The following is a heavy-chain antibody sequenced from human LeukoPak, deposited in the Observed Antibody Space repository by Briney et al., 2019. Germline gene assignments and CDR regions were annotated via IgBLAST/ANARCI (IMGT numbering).Heavy chain of an antibody. D-gene: IGHD3-16*01. CDR1: GGSFSGYY. Sequence: SETLSLTCAVYGGSFSGYYWSWIRQPPGKGLEWIGEINHSGSTIYNPSLKSRVTISVDTSKNQFSLKLSSVTAADTAVYYCARGSPLGLNWFDPWGQGTLVTVSS. CDR3: ARGSPLGLNWFDP. J-gene: IGHJ5*02. V-gene: IGHV4-34*01. CDR2: INHSGST.